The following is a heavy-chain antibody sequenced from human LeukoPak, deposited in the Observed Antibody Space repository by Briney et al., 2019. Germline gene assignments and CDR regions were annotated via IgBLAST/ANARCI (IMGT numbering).Heavy chain of an antibody. CDR2: IYMSGST. CDR1: GGSISSYY. V-gene: IGHV4-4*07. Sequence: SETLSLTCTVSGGSISSYYWSWIRQPAGKGLEWIGRIYMSGSTNYNSSLKSRVNMSVDTSKNQFSLNLSSVTVADTAMYYCAREAGSSWSRGLDIWGQGTVVTVSS. J-gene: IGHJ3*02. D-gene: IGHD6-13*01. CDR3: AREAGSSWSRGLDI.